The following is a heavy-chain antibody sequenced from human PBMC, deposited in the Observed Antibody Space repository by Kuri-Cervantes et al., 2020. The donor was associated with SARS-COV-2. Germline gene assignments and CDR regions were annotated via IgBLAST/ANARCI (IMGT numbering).Heavy chain of an antibody. D-gene: IGHD6-19*01. V-gene: IGHV3-21*01. Sequence: GESLKSSCAASGFTFSSYSMNWVRQAPGKGLEWVSSISSSSSYIYYADSVKGRFAISRGNSKNTLYLQMNSLRAEDTAVYYCAKDAEQWLVPERNWFDPWGQGTLVTVSS. J-gene: IGHJ5*02. CDR3: AKDAEQWLVPERNWFDP. CDR1: GFTFSSYS. CDR2: ISSSSSYI.